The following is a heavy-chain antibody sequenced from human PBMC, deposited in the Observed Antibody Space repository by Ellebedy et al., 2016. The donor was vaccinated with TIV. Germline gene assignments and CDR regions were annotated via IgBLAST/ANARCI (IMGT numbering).Heavy chain of an antibody. Sequence: GESLKISCAASGFTFSSYSMNWVRQAPGKGLEWVSYISDSDTIYYADSVKGRFTISRDNAKNSLYLQMNSLRAKDTAVYYCARGYDYVWGSYRSYAFDIWGQGTMVTVSS. D-gene: IGHD3-16*02. CDR3: ARGYDYVWGSYRSYAFDI. V-gene: IGHV3-48*04. CDR2: ISDSDTI. CDR1: GFTFSSYS. J-gene: IGHJ3*02.